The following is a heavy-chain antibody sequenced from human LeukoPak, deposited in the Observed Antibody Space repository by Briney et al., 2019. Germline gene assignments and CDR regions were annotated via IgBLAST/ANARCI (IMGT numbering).Heavy chain of an antibody. V-gene: IGHV3-33*01. D-gene: IGHD1-1*01. Sequence: GGSLRLSCAASGFTFSSYGMSWVRQAPGKGLEWVAVIWYDGTNKYYAASVKRLFTISRDNSKNTLYLQMNSLRAEDTAVYYCTSEGRTATTGDYWGQGTLVTVSS. CDR3: TSEGRTATTGDY. J-gene: IGHJ4*02. CDR1: GFTFSSYG. CDR2: IWYDGTNK.